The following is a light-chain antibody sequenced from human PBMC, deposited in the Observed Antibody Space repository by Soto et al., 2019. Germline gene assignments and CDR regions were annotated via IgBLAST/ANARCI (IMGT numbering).Light chain of an antibody. CDR3: SSYASSSTLV. J-gene: IGLJ1*01. CDR1: SSDVGGYNY. CDR2: DVS. V-gene: IGLV2-14*01. Sequence: QSALTQPASVSGSPGQSITISCTGSSSDVGGYNYVSWYQQHPGKAPKLMIYDVSNRPSGVSNRFSGSKSGNMASLTLSGLQAEDEADYYCSSYASSSTLVFGTGTKVTVL.